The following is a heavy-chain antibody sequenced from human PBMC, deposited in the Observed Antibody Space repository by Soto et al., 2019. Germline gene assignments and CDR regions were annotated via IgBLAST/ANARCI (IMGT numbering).Heavy chain of an antibody. Sequence: SVKVSCKASGGTFSSYAISWVRQAPGQGLEWMGGIIPIFGTANYAQKFQGRVTITADKSTSTAYMELSSLRSEDTAVYYCARVTAVVTPSEVYYYGMDVWGQGTTVTVSS. CDR2: IIPIFGTA. V-gene: IGHV1-69*06. D-gene: IGHD2-21*02. CDR1: GGTFSSYA. J-gene: IGHJ6*02. CDR3: ARVTAVVTPSEVYYYGMDV.